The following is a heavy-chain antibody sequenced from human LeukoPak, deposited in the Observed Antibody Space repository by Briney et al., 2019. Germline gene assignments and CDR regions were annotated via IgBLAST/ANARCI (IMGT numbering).Heavy chain of an antibody. CDR2: ISPGGSKT. J-gene: IGHJ6*02. V-gene: IGHV3-30*18. Sequence: GGSLRLSCAASGLTFSTYGMHWVRQAPGKGLEWVAVISPGGSKTDSLESVKGRFTVSRDNSNNTLYLQINSVKAEDTAVYFRAKNPISGPQKHYYYGLDVWGQGTSVTVSS. CDR1: GLTFSTYG. CDR3: AKNPISGPQKHYYYGLDV. D-gene: IGHD6-19*01.